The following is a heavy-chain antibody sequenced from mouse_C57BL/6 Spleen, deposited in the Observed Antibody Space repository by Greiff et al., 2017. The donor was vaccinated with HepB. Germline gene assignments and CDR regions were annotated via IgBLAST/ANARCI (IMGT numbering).Heavy chain of an antibody. D-gene: IGHD2-1*01. CDR1: GFSLTSYG. Sequence: VMLVESGPGLVQPSQSLSITCTVSGFSLTSYGVHWVRQSPGKGLEWLGVIWSGGSTDYNAAFISRLSISKDNSKSQVFFKMNSLQADDTAIYYCARNYGNYEGDAMDYWGQGTSVTVSS. CDR2: IWSGGST. J-gene: IGHJ4*01. V-gene: IGHV2-2*01. CDR3: ARNYGNYEGDAMDY.